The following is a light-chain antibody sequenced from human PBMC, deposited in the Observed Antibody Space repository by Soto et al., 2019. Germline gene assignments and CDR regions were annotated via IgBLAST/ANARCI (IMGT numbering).Light chain of an antibody. V-gene: IGKV3-15*01. CDR3: QQYNNWLWT. CDR1: QSVSSN. CDR2: GAS. Sequence: EIVMTQSPATLSLSPGERATLSCRASQSVSSNLAWYKQKPGQAPRLLIYGASTRATGIPARFSGSGSGTDFTLTISSLKSEDFEVYYCQQYNNWLWTFGQGTKVDIK. J-gene: IGKJ1*01.